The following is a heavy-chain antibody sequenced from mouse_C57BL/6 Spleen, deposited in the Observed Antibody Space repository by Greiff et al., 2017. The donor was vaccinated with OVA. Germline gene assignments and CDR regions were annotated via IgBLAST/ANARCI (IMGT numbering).Heavy chain of an antibody. CDR1: GYTFTDYY. J-gene: IGHJ2*01. CDR2: IYPGSGNT. CDR3: ARSPYYGSREYFDY. Sequence: QVQLKESGAELVRPGASVKLSCKASGYTFTDYYINWVKQRPGQGLEWIARIYPGSGNTYYNEKFKGKATLTAEKSSSTAYMQLSSLTSEDSAVYFCARSPYYGSREYFDYWGQGTTLTVSS. D-gene: IGHD1-1*01. V-gene: IGHV1-76*01.